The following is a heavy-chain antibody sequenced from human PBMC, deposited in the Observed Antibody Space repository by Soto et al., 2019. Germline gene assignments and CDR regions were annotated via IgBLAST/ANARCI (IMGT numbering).Heavy chain of an antibody. CDR2: FDPEDGET. Sequence: ASVKVSCKVSGYTLTELSMHWVRQAPGKGLEWMGDFDPEDGETIYAQKFQGRVTMTEDTSTDTAYMELSSLRSEDTAVYYCATDPVPASGLRWFDPWGQGTLVTVSS. V-gene: IGHV1-24*01. J-gene: IGHJ5*02. CDR3: ATDPVPASGLRWFDP. D-gene: IGHD2-2*01. CDR1: GYTLTELS.